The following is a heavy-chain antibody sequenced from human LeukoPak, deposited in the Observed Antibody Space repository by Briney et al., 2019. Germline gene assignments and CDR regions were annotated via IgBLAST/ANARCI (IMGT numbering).Heavy chain of an antibody. CDR1: GGSISSYY. J-gene: IGHJ4*02. CDR3: ARHRIEYYDILTGSFDY. Sequence: SETLSLTCTVSGGSISSYYWSWIRQPPGKGLEWIGYIYYSGSTNYNPSLKSQVTISVDTSKNQFSLKLSSVTAADTAVYYCARHRIEYYDILTGSFDYWGQGTLVTVSS. CDR2: IYYSGST. D-gene: IGHD3-9*01. V-gene: IGHV4-59*01.